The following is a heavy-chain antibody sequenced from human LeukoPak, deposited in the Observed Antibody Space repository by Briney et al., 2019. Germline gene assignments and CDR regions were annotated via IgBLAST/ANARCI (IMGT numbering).Heavy chain of an antibody. D-gene: IGHD3-10*01. CDR3: ANVTPGGYFDY. CDR1: GYTFTSYG. V-gene: IGHV1-18*01. Sequence: GASVKVSCKASGYTFTSYGISWVRQAPGQGLEWMGWISAYNGNTNYAQKLQGRVTMTTDTSTSTAYMELRSLRSEDTAVYYCANVTPGGYFDYWGQGTLVTVSS. CDR2: ISAYNGNT. J-gene: IGHJ4*02.